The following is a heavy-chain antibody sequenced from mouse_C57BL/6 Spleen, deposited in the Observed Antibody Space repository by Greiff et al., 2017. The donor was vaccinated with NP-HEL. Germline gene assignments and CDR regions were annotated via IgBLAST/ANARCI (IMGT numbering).Heavy chain of an antibody. CDR1: GYTFTDYE. Sequence: VKLMESGAELVRPGASVTLSCKASGYTFTDYEMHWVKQTPVHGLEWIGAIDPETGGTAYNQKFKGKAILTADKSSSTAYMELRSLTSEDSAVYYCTRPTGSAWFAYWGQGTLVTVSA. D-gene: IGHD4-1*02. J-gene: IGHJ3*01. V-gene: IGHV1-15*01. CDR2: IDPETGGT. CDR3: TRPTGSAWFAY.